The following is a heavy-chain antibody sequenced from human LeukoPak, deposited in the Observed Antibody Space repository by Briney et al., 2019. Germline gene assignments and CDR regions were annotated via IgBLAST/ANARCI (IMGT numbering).Heavy chain of an antibody. CDR3: ARHIGYYYGSGENFDY. J-gene: IGHJ4*02. D-gene: IGHD3-10*01. V-gene: IGHV5-51*01. CDR1: GYRLTNYW. Sequence: RGESLQISCQGSGYRLTNYWIAWVRQVPGKGLEWMGIIYPGDSDTRYSPSFQGQVTISADKSISTAYLQWRSLKASDTAMYYCARHIGYYYGSGENFDYWGQGTLVTVSS. CDR2: IYPGDSDT.